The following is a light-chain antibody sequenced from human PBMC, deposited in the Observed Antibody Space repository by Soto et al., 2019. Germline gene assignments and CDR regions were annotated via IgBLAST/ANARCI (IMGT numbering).Light chain of an antibody. Sequence: DIQMTQSPSSLSASVGDRVTITCRASQSISTYLNWYQHKPGKAPKLLIYAASSLQSGVPSKFSGSGSGTDFTLTISSLQPDDFETYYCQQTYSAPWTFGQGTKVEIK. CDR1: QSISTY. CDR3: QQTYSAPWT. CDR2: AAS. J-gene: IGKJ1*01. V-gene: IGKV1-39*01.